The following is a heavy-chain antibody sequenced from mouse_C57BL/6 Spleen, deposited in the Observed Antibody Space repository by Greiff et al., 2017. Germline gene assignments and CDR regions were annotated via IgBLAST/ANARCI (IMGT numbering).Heavy chain of an antibody. J-gene: IGHJ4*01. CDR3: ARRGWSYYYAMDY. Sequence: EVKLMESGGGLVKPGGSLKLSCAASGFTFSDYGMHWVRQAPEKGLEWVAYISSGSSTIYYADTVKGRFTISRDNAKNTLFLQMTSLRSEDTAMDYCARRGWSYYYAMDYWGQGTSVTVSS. V-gene: IGHV5-17*01. D-gene: IGHD2-3*01. CDR1: GFTFSDYG. CDR2: ISSGSSTI.